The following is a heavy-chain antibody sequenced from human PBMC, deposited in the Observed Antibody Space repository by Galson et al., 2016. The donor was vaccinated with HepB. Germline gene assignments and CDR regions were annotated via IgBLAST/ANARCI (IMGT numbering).Heavy chain of an antibody. CDR1: GFTFSSYS. CDR2: ISSSSSAI. J-gene: IGHJ6*02. CDR3: ARDPGSLLCFGYGMDV. D-gene: IGHD3-10*01. V-gene: IGHV3-48*04. Sequence: SLRLSCAASGFTFSSYSMNWVRQAPGKGLEWVSCISSSSSAIYYADSVRGRFTISRDNAKKSLYLQMNSLRAEDTAVYYCARDPGSLLCFGYGMDVWGQGTTVTVSS.